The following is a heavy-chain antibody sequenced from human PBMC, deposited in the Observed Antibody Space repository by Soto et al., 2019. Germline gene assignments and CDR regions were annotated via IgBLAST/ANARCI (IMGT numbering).Heavy chain of an antibody. CDR2: INSNGDTT. V-gene: IGHV3-64D*08. J-gene: IGHJ4*02. CDR1: GFTFSSYT. D-gene: IGHD6-6*01. CDR3: VRGGLGVIPAASPPY. Sequence: GGSLRLSCSASGFTFSSYTMLWFRQAAGKRLEYVSVINSNGDTTYYADSVQGRFSISRDNFENTLYLQMSSLRTEDTAVYYCVRGGLGVIPAASPPYWGQGTLVTVSS.